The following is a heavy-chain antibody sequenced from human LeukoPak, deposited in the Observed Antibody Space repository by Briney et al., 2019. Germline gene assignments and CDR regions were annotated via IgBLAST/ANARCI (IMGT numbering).Heavy chain of an antibody. J-gene: IGHJ4*02. CDR2: IYYDGST. CDR1: GGXVSSVGNY. V-gene: IGHV4-61*08. CDR3: ARLSGSYPFDY. Sequence: SETLSLTCTVSGGXVSSVGNYWSWIRQPPGGGLEWIGYIYYDGSTNYNPSLKSRVTISVDTSKKQFSLKLSSVTAADTAVYYCARLSGSYPFDYWGQGTLVTVSS. D-gene: IGHD1-26*01.